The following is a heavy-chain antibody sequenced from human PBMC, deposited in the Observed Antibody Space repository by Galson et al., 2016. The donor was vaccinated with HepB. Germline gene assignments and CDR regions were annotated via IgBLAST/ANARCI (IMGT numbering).Heavy chain of an antibody. Sequence: SETLSLTCTVSGGSMRGLDWTWIRQSPGKGLEWIGYIYYTGHTNYNSSLGSRVTISVDTSKNQFSLNLSSVTAADTAVYYCARGVEAKGYYYDYWGQGTLVIVSS. J-gene: IGHJ4*02. D-gene: IGHD2-15*01. V-gene: IGHV4-59*11. CDR2: IYYTGHT. CDR3: ARGVEAKGYYYDY. CDR1: GGSMRGLD.